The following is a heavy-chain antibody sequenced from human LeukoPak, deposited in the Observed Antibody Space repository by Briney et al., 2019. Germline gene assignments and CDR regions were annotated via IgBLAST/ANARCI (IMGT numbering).Heavy chain of an antibody. V-gene: IGHV3-33*01. D-gene: IGHD2-15*01. CDR1: GFTFSTSG. CDR2: IWSDGSKE. J-gene: IGHJ4*02. Sequence: GGSLRLSCAASGFTFSTSGIHWVRQAPGKGLEWVAVIWSDGSKEYYADSVKGRFSISRDNSRNTVYVQMNSLRAEDTAMYYCARVFCTGGSCYGPFDYWGQGTLVTVSS. CDR3: ARVFCTGGSCYGPFDY.